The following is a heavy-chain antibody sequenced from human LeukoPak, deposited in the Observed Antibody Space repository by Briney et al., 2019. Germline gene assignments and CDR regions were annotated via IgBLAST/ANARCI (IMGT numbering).Heavy chain of an antibody. Sequence: GGSLRLSCAASGFTFSSYAMHWVRQAPGKGLEWVAVISYDGSNEYYADSVRGRFTISRDNSKNTLYLQMDSLRAEDTAMYYCARSDFGVAKYYYYYYMDVWGKGTTVTVSS. J-gene: IGHJ6*03. CDR2: ISYDGSNE. V-gene: IGHV3-30-3*01. CDR3: ARSDFGVAKYYYYYYMDV. CDR1: GFTFSSYA. D-gene: IGHD3-3*01.